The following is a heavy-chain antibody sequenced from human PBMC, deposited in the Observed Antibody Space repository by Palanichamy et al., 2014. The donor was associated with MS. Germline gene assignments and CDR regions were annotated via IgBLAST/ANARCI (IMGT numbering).Heavy chain of an antibody. CDR2: IYYSGST. CDR1: GGSISSYY. D-gene: IGHD4-11*01. V-gene: IGHV4-59*01. J-gene: IGHJ4*02. Sequence: QVQLQESGPGLVKPSETLSLTCTVSGGSISSYYWSWIRQPPGKGLEWIGYIYYSGSTNYNPSLKSRVTISVDTSKNQFSLKLSSVTAADTAVYYCARESSNGRYYFDYWGQGTLVTVSS. CDR3: ARESSNGRYYFDY.